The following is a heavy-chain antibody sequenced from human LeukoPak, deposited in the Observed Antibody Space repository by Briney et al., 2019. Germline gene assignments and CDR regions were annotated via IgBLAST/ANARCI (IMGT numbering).Heavy chain of an antibody. CDR3: ARLPSIVGATTVFDY. V-gene: IGHV5-51*01. CDR2: IYPGDSDT. Sequence: GESLKISCQGSGYSFISNWIGWVRQMPGKGLEWMGIIYPGDSDTRYSSSFQGQVTISADKSINTAYLQWSSLKASDTAMYYCARLPSIVGATTVFDYWGQGTLVTVSS. J-gene: IGHJ4*02. D-gene: IGHD1-26*01. CDR1: GYSFISNW.